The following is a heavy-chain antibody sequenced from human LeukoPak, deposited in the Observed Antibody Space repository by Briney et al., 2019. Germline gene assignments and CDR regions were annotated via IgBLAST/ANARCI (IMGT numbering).Heavy chain of an antibody. V-gene: IGHV3-23*01. Sequence: GGSLRLSCAASGFTFSSYSMNWVRQAPGKGLEWVSAISGSGGSTYYADSVKGRFTISRDNSKNTLYLQMNSLRAEDTAVYYCAKLGVYGPWYYYDSSGYYPDYWGQGTLVTVSS. CDR1: GFTFSSYS. CDR3: AKLGVYGPWYYYDSSGYYPDY. CDR2: ISGSGGST. D-gene: IGHD3-22*01. J-gene: IGHJ4*02.